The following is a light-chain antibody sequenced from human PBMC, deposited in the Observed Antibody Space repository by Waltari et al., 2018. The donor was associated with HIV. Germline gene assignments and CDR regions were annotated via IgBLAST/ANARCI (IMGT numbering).Light chain of an antibody. CDR1: SGSITSNY. Sequence: FMLTQPHSVSESPGKTVTISCTRSSGSITSNYVQWYQQRPGSAPTTVIYEDNHRPSGVPDRFSGSLDTSSNSASLTISGLKTEDEADYYCQSYDSSSQVFGGGTKLTVL. CDR2: EDN. J-gene: IGLJ3*02. V-gene: IGLV6-57*03. CDR3: QSYDSSSQV.